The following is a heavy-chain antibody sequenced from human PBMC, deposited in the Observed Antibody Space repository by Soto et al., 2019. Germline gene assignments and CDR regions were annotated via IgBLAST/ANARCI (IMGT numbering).Heavy chain of an antibody. Sequence: ASVKVYCQAAGYAFTSYGISLVRQAPGQGLEWMGWISAYNGNTNYAQKLQGRVTMTTDTSTSTAYMELRSLRSDDTAVYYCARDLSIAARTGGYWGQGTLVTVSS. V-gene: IGHV1-18*01. CDR2: ISAYNGNT. CDR3: ARDLSIAARTGGY. J-gene: IGHJ4*02. CDR1: GYAFTSYG. D-gene: IGHD6-6*01.